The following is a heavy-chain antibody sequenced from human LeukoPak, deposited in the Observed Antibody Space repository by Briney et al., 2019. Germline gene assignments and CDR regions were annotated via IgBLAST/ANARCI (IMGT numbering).Heavy chain of an antibody. D-gene: IGHD3-10*01. CDR1: GFTFSDYY. J-gene: IGHJ4*02. V-gene: IGHV3-11*01. Sequence: PGGSLRLSCAASGFTFSDYYMSWIRQAPGKGLEWVSHISMRGKITYYADSVKGRFTISRDNAKNSLYLQMNSLRAEDTAIYYCARAPLYYGSGAFDYWGQGTLVTVSS. CDR3: ARAPLYYGSGAFDY. CDR2: ISMRGKIT.